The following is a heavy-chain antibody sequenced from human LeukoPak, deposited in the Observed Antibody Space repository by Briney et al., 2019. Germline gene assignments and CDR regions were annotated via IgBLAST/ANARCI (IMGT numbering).Heavy chain of an antibody. D-gene: IGHD3-10*01. CDR3: ATADYYGSGSYPLD. V-gene: IGHV1-24*01. Sequence: ASVKVSCKVSGYTLTELSMHWVRQAPGKGLEWMGGFDPEDGETIYAQKFQGRVTMTEDTSTDTAYMELSSLRSEDTAVYYCATADYYGSGSYPLDWGQGTLVTVSS. J-gene: IGHJ4*02. CDR2: FDPEDGET. CDR1: GYTLTELS.